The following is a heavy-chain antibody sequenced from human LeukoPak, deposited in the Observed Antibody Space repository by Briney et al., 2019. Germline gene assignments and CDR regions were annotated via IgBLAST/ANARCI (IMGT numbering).Heavy chain of an antibody. CDR2: ISSSSSYI. D-gene: IGHD3-10*01. CDR1: GFTFSSYS. CDR3: ARDLYGGEDGKRPTYYFDY. V-gene: IGHV3-21*01. Sequence: GGSLRLSCAASGFTFSSYSMNWVRQAPGKGLEWVSSISSSSSYIYYTDSVKGRFTISRDNAKNSLYLQMNSLRAEDTAVYYCARDLYGGEDGKRPTYYFDYWGQGTLVTVSS. J-gene: IGHJ4*02.